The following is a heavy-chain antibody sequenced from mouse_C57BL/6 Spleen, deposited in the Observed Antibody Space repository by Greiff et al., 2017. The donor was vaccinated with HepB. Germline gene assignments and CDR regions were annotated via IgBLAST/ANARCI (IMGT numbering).Heavy chain of an antibody. CDR1: GFTFSSYA. V-gene: IGHV5-4*01. Sequence: EVKLMESGGGLVKPGGSLKLSCAASGFTFSSYAMSWVRQTPEKRLEWVATISDGGSYTYYPDNVKGRFTISRDNAKNNLYLQMSHLKSEDTAMYYCARDKHYSKGYFDYWGQGTTLTVSS. CDR3: ARDKHYSKGYFDY. CDR2: ISDGGSYT. D-gene: IGHD2-5*01. J-gene: IGHJ2*01.